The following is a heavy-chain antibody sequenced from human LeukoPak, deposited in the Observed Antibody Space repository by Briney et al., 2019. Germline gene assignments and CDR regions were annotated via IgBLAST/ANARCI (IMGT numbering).Heavy chain of an antibody. CDR1: GDSFSSNSAA. CDR2: TYYRSKWYN. Sequence: SQTLSLTCAISGDSFSSNSAAWNWLRQSPSRGLEWLGRTYYRSKWYNDYAVSVQSRITINPDTSKNQFSLQLNSVTPEDTAVYYCARGWLQNDYWGQGTLVTVSS. D-gene: IGHD5-24*01. V-gene: IGHV6-1*01. J-gene: IGHJ4*02. CDR3: ARGWLQNDY.